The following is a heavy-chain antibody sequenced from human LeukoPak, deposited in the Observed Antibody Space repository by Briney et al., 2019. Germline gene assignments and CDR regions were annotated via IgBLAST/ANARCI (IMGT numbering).Heavy chain of an antibody. CDR2: ISYDGSNK. CDR3: ARGYYYYYMDV. CDR1: GFTFSSYA. V-gene: IGHV3-30*04. Sequence: GGSLRLSCAASGFTFSSYAMHWVRQAPGKGLEWVAVISYDGSNKYYADSVKGRFTVSRDNSKNTLYLQMNSLRAEDTAVYYCARGYYYYYMDVWGKGTTVTVSS. J-gene: IGHJ6*03.